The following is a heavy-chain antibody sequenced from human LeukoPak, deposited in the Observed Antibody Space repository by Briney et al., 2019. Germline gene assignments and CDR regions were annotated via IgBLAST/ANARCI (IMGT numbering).Heavy chain of an antibody. CDR3: ARGRITIFGVVIIRWAFDI. Sequence: SETLSLTCAVYGGSFSGYYWSWIRQPPGKGLEWIGEINHSGSTNYNPPLKSRVTISVDTSKNQFSLKLSSVTAADTAVYYCARGRITIFGVVIIRWAFDIWGQGAMVTVSS. V-gene: IGHV4-34*01. D-gene: IGHD3-3*01. CDR1: GGSFSGYY. CDR2: INHSGST. J-gene: IGHJ3*02.